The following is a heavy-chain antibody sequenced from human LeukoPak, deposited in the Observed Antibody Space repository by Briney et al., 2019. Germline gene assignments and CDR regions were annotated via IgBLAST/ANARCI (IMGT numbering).Heavy chain of an antibody. D-gene: IGHD5-24*01. V-gene: IGHV1-2*02. J-gene: IGHJ4*02. Sequence: ASVKVSCKASGYTFIDYYIHWVRQAPGQGLEWMGWINPKSGGTKYAQKFQGRVTMTRDTSISTAYMDLSRLTSDDTAVYYCERGGSIGGGGYNWGKNWGQGTLVTVSS. CDR2: INPKSGGT. CDR3: ERGGSIGGGGYNWGKN. CDR1: GYTFIDYY.